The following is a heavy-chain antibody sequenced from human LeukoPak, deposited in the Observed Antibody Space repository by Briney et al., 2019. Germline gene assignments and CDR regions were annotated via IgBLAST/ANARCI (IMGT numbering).Heavy chain of an antibody. CDR3: VKDRGDGYRGFDY. CDR2: IWYDGTHK. V-gene: IGHV3-33*06. Sequence: GGSLRLSCAASGFTFSSCGFHWVRQAPGKGLEWVAVIWYDGTHKYYADSVKGRLTISRDNSKNTVYLQMNGLRAEDTAVYYRVKDRGDGYRGFDYWGQGTLVTVSS. CDR1: GFTFSSCG. D-gene: IGHD5-24*01. J-gene: IGHJ4*02.